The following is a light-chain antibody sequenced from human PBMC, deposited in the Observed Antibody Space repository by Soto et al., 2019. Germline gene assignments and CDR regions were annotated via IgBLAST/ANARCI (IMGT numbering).Light chain of an antibody. CDR1: SSNIGSNT. CDR3: AAWDDSLNGFYV. J-gene: IGLJ1*01. Sequence: QSVLTQPPSASGTPGQRVTMSCSGSSSNIGSNTVNWYQQLPGTAPKLLIYSNNKRPSGVPDRFSGSKSGTSASLAISGLQFEDEADYYCAAWDDSLNGFYVFGTGTKLTVL. CDR2: SNN. V-gene: IGLV1-44*01.